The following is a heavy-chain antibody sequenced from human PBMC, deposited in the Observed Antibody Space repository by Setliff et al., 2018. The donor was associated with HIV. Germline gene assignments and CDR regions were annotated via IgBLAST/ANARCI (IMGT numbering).Heavy chain of an antibody. CDR3: ARAYGSGSYYNLGGFDP. CDR1: GYVFANYW. D-gene: IGHD3-10*01. Sequence: PGESLKISCKGSGYVFANYWIGWVRQMPGTGLEWMGIIYPSDSKTIYGPSFQGQVTISVDKSISTAYLQWSSLKASDTAMYYCARAYGSGSYYNLGGFDPWGQGTLVTVSS. V-gene: IGHV5-51*01. J-gene: IGHJ5*02. CDR2: IYPSDSKT.